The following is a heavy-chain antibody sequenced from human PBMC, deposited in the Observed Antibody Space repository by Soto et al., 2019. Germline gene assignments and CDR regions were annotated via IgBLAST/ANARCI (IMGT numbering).Heavy chain of an antibody. J-gene: IGHJ4*02. CDR2: IYYSGST. Sequence: SETLSLTCTVSGGSISSYYWCWIRQPPGKGLEWIGYIYYSGSTNYNPSLKSRVTISVDTSKNQFSLKLSSVTAADTAVYYCATTRRDILTGYYYYFDYWGQGTLVTVSS. CDR3: ATTRRDILTGYYYYFDY. CDR1: GGSISSYY. V-gene: IGHV4-59*08. D-gene: IGHD3-9*01.